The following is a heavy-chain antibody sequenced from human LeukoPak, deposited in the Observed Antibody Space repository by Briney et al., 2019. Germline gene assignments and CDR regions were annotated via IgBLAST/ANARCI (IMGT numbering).Heavy chain of an antibody. V-gene: IGHV1-2*02. D-gene: IGHD1-1*01. J-gene: IGHJ5*02. CDR1: GYTFAGYY. CDR2: INPNSGGT. Sequence: ASVKVSCKASGYTFAGYYMHWVRQAPGQGLEWMGWINPNSGGTNYAQKFQGRVTMTRDTSISTAYMELSRLRSDDTAVYYCARTATGTLVHWFDPWGQGTLVTVSS. CDR3: ARTATGTLVHWFDP.